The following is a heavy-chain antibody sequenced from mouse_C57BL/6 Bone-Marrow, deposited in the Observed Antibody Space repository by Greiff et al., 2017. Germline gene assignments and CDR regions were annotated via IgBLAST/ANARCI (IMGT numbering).Heavy chain of an antibody. CDR3: TRDNVYPWFAY. CDR2: IDPENGDT. CDR1: GFNIKDDY. Sequence: VQLKESGAELVRPGASVKLSCTASGFNIKDDYMHWVKQRPEQGLEWIGWIDPENGDTEYASKFQGKATITAATSSNTAYMRLSSLTSEDTAVYYCTRDNVYPWFAYWGQGTLVTVSA. V-gene: IGHV14-4*01. J-gene: IGHJ3*01.